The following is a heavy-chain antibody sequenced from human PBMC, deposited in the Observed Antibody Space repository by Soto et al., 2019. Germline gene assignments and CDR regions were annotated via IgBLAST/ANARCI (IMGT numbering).Heavy chain of an antibody. D-gene: IGHD3-3*01. CDR3: ARDRITTRVDAFDL. J-gene: IGHJ3*01. Sequence: QVQLVQSGAEVKKPGSSVKVSCKAPGGTFSTYIISWVRQAPGQGHEWMGRIIPIPDLTDNAQKFQGRVTFSADKSTSTAYMELSSLRSEDTAVYYCARDRITTRVDAFDLWGQGTMVTVSS. CDR2: IIPIPDLT. V-gene: IGHV1-69*08. CDR1: GGTFSTYI.